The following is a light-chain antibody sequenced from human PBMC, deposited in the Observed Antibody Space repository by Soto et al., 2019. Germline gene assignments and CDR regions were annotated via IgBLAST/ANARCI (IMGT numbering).Light chain of an antibody. CDR2: GAS. V-gene: IGKV3-20*01. CDR1: KSVSARY. Sequence: ETLLTQSPGTLSLSPGERATLSCRASKSVSARYLSWYQQNPGHPPRLLVYGASTRATGVPDRFGGSGSGTDFTLTSSRLEPEDVGMFYCQQYGNSPLTFGGGTQVEIK. J-gene: IGKJ4*01. CDR3: QQYGNSPLT.